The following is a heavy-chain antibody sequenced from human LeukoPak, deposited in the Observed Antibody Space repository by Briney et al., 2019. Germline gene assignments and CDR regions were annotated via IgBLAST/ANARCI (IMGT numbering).Heavy chain of an antibody. CDR1: GFTFGDYA. Sequence: GGSLRLSCTASGFTFGDYAMSWVRQAPGKGLEWVGFIRSETYGGTADYAASVKGRFTISRDDSKSIAYLQMNSLKTEDTAVYYCTRDPGIFGVVVMSSLFDYWGQGTLVTVSS. D-gene: IGHD3-3*01. V-gene: IGHV3-49*04. CDR3: TRDPGIFGVVVMSSLFDY. CDR2: IRSETYGGTA. J-gene: IGHJ4*02.